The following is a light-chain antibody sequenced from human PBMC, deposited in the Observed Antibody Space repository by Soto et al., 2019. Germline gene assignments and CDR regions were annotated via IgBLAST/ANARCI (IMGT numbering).Light chain of an antibody. Sequence: QSVLTQPAPVSGSPGQSITISCTGTSSDVDGYNYVSWYQQHPGKAPKLMIYDVSNRPSGVSNRFSGSKSGNTASLTISGLQAEDEADYYCSSYTSSSTFFGTGTKVTVL. CDR3: SSYTSSSTF. CDR2: DVS. V-gene: IGLV2-14*01. CDR1: SSDVDGYNY. J-gene: IGLJ1*01.